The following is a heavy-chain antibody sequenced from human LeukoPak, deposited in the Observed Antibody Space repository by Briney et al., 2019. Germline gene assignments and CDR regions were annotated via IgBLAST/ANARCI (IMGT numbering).Heavy chain of an antibody. CDR2: IYIPGT. Sequence: PSQTLSLTCTVSAGSINSGDYYWSWIRQPAGKGLEWIGRIYIPGTNYHYNPSLKSRVTISIDTSKNQCSRKLTSVTAADTAVYYCARGIGTSYDSSRDAFDIWGQGTMVTVSS. V-gene: IGHV4-61*02. D-gene: IGHD3-22*01. CDR1: AGSINSGDYY. CDR3: ARGIGTSYDSSRDAFDI. J-gene: IGHJ3*02.